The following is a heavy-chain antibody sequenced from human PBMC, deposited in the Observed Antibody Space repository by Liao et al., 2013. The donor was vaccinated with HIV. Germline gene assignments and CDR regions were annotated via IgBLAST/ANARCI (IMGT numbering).Heavy chain of an antibody. CDR3: AGSGNYYSPYFFYMDV. J-gene: IGHJ6*03. CDR2: IYYSGST. Sequence: QLQLQESGPGLVKPSETLSLTCTVSGGSITSSSFYWGWIRQPPGKGLEWIASIYYSGSTYYNPSLKSRVTISLDTSKNQFSLRLTSVTAADTALYYCAGSGNYYSPYFFYMDVWGKGTTVTVSS. CDR1: GGSITSSSFY. D-gene: IGHD1-26*01. V-gene: IGHV4-39*07.